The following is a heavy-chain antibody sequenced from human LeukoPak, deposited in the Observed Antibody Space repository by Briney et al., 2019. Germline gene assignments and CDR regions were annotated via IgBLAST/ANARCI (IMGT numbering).Heavy chain of an antibody. D-gene: IGHD5-12*01. J-gene: IGHJ3*02. V-gene: IGHV3-66*01. CDR1: GFIVSSKD. Sequence: GGSLRLSCAASGFIVSSKDMNWVRQAPGKGLEWVSVIYRGGSADHADFVKGRFTISRDNSKNTLYFQMNSLRVEDTAVYYCRAWLDGFDIWGQGTMVTVSS. CDR3: RAWLDGFDI. CDR2: IYRGGSA.